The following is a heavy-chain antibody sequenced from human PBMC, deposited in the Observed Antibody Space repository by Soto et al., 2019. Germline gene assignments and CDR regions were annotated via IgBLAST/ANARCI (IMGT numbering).Heavy chain of an antibody. CDR3: ARYSSSTYYDFWSGYKWFDP. D-gene: IGHD3-3*01. Sequence: SETLSLTCAVSGGSISSGGYSWSWIRQPPGKGLEWIGYIYHSGSTYYNPSLKSRVTISVDRSKNQFSLKLSSVTAADTAVYYCARYSSSTYYDFWSGYKWFDPWGQGTLVTVS. V-gene: IGHV4-30-2*01. CDR2: IYHSGST. CDR1: GGSISSGGYS. J-gene: IGHJ5*02.